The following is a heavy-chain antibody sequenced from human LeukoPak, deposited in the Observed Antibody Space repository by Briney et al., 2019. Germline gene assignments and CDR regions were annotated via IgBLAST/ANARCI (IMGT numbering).Heavy chain of an antibody. J-gene: IGHJ3*02. CDR3: ARDSGTASDAFDI. CDR1: GYTFISYY. V-gene: IGHV1-46*01. CDR2: INPSGGST. Sequence: GASVKVSCKASGYTFISYYIHWVRQAPGQGLEWMGIINPSGGSTRYAQKFQGRVTMTRDTSTGTIYMELSSLRSEDTAVYFCARDSGTASDAFDIRGQGTMVTVSS. D-gene: IGHD1-1*01.